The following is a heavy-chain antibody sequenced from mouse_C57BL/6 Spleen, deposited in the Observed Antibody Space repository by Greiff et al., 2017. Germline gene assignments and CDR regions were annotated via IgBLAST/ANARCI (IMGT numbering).Heavy chain of an antibody. V-gene: IGHV5-6*02. Sequence: DVKLVESGGDLVKPGGSLKLSCAASGFTFSSYGLSLVRQTPDKRLEWVATISSGGSYTYYPDSVKGRFTISRDNAKNTLYLQMSSLKSEDTAMYYCARQLIYDGYYYFDYWGQGTTLTVSS. J-gene: IGHJ2*01. CDR3: ARQLIYDGYYYFDY. CDR2: ISSGGSYT. D-gene: IGHD2-3*01. CDR1: GFTFSSYG.